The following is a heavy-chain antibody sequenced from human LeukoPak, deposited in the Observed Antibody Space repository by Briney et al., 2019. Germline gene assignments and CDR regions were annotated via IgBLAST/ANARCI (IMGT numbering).Heavy chain of an antibody. V-gene: IGHV3-7*01. CDR2: IKQDGSEK. J-gene: IGHJ4*02. Sequence: PGGSLRLSCAASGFTFNNYWMTWVRQAPGMGLEWVANIKQDGSEKYYVDSVKGRFTISRDIAKNSLYLQMNSLRAEDTAVYYCARGGNFGVVMIDYWGQGTLVTVSS. CDR3: ARGGNFGVVMIDY. CDR1: GFTFNNYW. D-gene: IGHD3-3*01.